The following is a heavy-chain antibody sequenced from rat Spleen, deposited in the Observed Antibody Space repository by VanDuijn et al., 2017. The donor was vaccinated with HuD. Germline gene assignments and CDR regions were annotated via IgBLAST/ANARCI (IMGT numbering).Heavy chain of an antibody. Sequence: QVQLKESGPVLVQASETLSLTCTVSGLSLTSNSISWIRQPPGKGLEWMGVIWDNGGTDYDSAIKSRLSISRDTSKSQVFLRMNSLQTEDTAMYFCASGILDFWGQGVMVTVSS. CDR3: ASGILDF. CDR1: GLSLTSNS. J-gene: IGHJ2*01. D-gene: IGHD1-4*01. V-gene: IGHV2-47*01. CDR2: IWDNGGT.